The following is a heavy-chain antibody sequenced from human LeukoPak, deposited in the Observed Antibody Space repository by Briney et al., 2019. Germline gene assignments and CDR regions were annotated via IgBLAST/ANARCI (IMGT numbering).Heavy chain of an antibody. CDR2: VDPNTGDT. V-gene: IGHV1-2*02. CDR3: ARDQDYRNYVAEY. J-gene: IGHJ4*02. D-gene: IGHD4-11*01. CDR1: GYTFTGYY. Sequence: ASVKVSCKASGYTFTGYYMHWVRQAPGQGLESMGCVDPNTGDTNYAQKFQGRVTMTRDTSISTAYLELSRLRSDDTAVYYCARDQDYRNYVAEYWGQGTLVTVSS.